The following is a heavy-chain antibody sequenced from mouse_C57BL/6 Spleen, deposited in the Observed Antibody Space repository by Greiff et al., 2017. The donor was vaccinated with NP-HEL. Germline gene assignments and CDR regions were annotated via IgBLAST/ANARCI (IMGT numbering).Heavy chain of an antibody. CDR1: GFSLSTSGMG. D-gene: IGHD1-1*01. CDR2: IYWDDDK. Sequence: ESGPGILQSSQSLSLTCSFSGFSLSTSGMGVSWIRQPSGKGLEWLAHIYWDDDKRYNPYLKSRLTISKDTSRNQVFLKITSVDTADTATYYCARICITTVVDYWYFDVWGTGTTVTVSS. CDR3: ARICITTVVDYWYFDV. V-gene: IGHV8-12*01. J-gene: IGHJ1*03.